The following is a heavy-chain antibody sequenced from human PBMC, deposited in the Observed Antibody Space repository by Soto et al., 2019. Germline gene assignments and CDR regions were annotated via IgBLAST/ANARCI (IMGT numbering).Heavy chain of an antibody. CDR2: ISSSSSYT. J-gene: IGHJ4*02. CDR3: ARRGYSYGNSAYYFDY. Sequence: SLRLSCAASGFTFSDYYMSWIRQAPGKGLEWVSYISSSSSYTNYADSVKGRFTISRDNAKNSLYLQMNSLRAEDTAVYYCARRGYSYGNSAYYFDYWGQGTLVTVSS. CDR1: GFTFSDYY. D-gene: IGHD5-18*01. V-gene: IGHV3-11*06.